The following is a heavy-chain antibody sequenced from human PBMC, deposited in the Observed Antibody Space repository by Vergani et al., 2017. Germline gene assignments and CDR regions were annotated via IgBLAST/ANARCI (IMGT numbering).Heavy chain of an antibody. J-gene: IGHJ4*02. CDR3: ARPYYYDSSGYVYYFDY. CDR1: GYSFTSYW. Sequence: EVPLVQSGAEVKKPGESLKISCTCSGYSFTSYWIGWVRQMPGKGLEWMGIIYPGDSDTRYSPSFQGQFTISADKSSSTAYLQWSSLKAADTAMYYCARPYYYDSSGYVYYFDYWGQGTLVTVSS. CDR2: IYPGDSDT. D-gene: IGHD3-22*01. V-gene: IGHV5-51*01.